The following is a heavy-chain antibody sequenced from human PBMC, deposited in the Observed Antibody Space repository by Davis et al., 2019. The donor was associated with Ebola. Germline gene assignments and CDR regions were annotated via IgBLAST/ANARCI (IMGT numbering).Heavy chain of an antibody. V-gene: IGHV4-4*02. CDR2: AYHSGAT. CDR1: GDSISSRNW. Sequence: SETLSLTCAVSGDSISSRNWWSWVRQSAGKGLEWIGEAYHSGATNYNPSLKSRVTISVDTSKNQFSLKLTSVTAADTAVYYCARAGALLPAANNWFDPWGQGTLVTVSS. D-gene: IGHD2-2*01. CDR3: ARAGALLPAANNWFDP. J-gene: IGHJ5*02.